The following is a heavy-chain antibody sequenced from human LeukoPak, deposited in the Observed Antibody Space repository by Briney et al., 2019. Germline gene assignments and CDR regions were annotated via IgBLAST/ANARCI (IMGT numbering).Heavy chain of an antibody. D-gene: IGHD6-13*01. V-gene: IGHV3-23*01. CDR2: ISGSGGSA. CDR1: GFTFSSYG. Sequence: GGSLRLSCAASGFTFSSYGMSWVRQAPGKGLEWVSAISGSGGSAYYADSVKGRFTISRDNSKNTLYLQMNSLRAEDTAVYYCARQRRIESSSPFDYWGQGTLVTVSS. J-gene: IGHJ4*02. CDR3: ARQRRIESSSPFDY.